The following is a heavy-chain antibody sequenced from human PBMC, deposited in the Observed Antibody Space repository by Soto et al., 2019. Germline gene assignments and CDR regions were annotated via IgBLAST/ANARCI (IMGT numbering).Heavy chain of an antibody. CDR3: ARGGHVVVVTGALDY. D-gene: IGHD2-21*02. J-gene: IGHJ4*02. CDR2: VNPSGGHT. Sequence: QVQLVQSGAEVKKPGASVKVSCKASGDTFTDYYIHWVRQAPGQGLEWMGTVNPSGGHTTYAQHCLGRMTMTKDTSTSTLYMELTSLTSEDTAIYYFARGGHVVVVTGALDYWGQGTLVTVSS. V-gene: IGHV1-46*01. CDR1: GDTFTDYY.